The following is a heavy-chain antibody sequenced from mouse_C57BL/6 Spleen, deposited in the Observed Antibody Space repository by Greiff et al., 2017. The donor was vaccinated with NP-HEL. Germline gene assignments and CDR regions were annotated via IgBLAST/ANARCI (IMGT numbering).Heavy chain of an antibody. Sequence: VQLQQSGAELVKPGASVKLSCKASGYTFTSYWMHWVKQRPGRGLEWIGRIDPNSGGTKYNEKFKSKATLTVDKPSSTAYMQLSSLTSEDSAVYYCARRSGYDYDGEYYYAMDYWGQGTSVTVSS. CDR3: ARRSGYDYDGEYYYAMDY. J-gene: IGHJ4*01. CDR1: GYTFTSYW. D-gene: IGHD2-4*01. V-gene: IGHV1-72*01. CDR2: IDPNSGGT.